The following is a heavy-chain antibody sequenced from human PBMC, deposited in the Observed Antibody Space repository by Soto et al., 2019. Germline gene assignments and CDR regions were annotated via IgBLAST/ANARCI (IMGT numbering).Heavy chain of an antibody. CDR3: ARYYGGYGMDV. J-gene: IGHJ6*02. D-gene: IGHD3-10*01. CDR1: GYTFTGYY. V-gene: IGHV1-2*04. Sequence: ASVKVCCKASGYTFTGYYMHWVRQAPGQGLEWMGWINPNSGGTNYEQKFQGWVTMTRDTSSSTAYMELSRLRSDDTAVYDCARYYGGYGMDVWGQGTTVTVSS. CDR2: INPNSGGT.